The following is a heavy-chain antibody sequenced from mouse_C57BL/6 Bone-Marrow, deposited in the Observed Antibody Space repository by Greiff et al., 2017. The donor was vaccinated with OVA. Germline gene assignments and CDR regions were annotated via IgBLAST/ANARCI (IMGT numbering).Heavy chain of an antibody. CDR3: VILLPLMDY. D-gene: IGHD2-10*01. V-gene: IGHV10-1*01. Sequence: EVMLVESGGGLVQPKGSLKLSCAASGFSFNTYAMNWVRQAPGKGLEWVARIRSKSNNYATYYADSVKDRFTISRDDSESMLYLQMNNLKTEDTAMYYCVILLPLMDYWGQGTSVTVSS. J-gene: IGHJ4*01. CDR2: IRSKSNNYAT. CDR1: GFSFNTYA.